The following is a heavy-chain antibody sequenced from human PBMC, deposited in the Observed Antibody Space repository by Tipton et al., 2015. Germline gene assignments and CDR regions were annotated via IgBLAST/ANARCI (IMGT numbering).Heavy chain of an antibody. D-gene: IGHD2-15*01. J-gene: IGHJ4*02. CDR1: GFTFSSYA. V-gene: IGHV4-59*08. Sequence: LRLSCAASGFTFSSYAMTWVRQPPGKGLEWIGYISYTETSHYNPSLKSRVTISVDTSKNQFSLKLSSVTAADTAVYYCADPLYCSGGGCYPSGYWGQGTLVTVSS. CDR3: ADPLYCSGGGCYPSGY. CDR2: ISYTETS.